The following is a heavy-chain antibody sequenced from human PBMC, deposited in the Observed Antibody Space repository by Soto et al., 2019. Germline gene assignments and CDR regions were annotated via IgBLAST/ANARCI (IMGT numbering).Heavy chain of an antibody. D-gene: IGHD2-15*01. CDR3: ARAGSYCSGGSCSFAY. V-gene: IGHV1-2*02. CDR2: INPNTGNT. Sequence: QVQLVQSGADLKKPGASVKVSCKTSGYTFSGHFLQWVRQAPGAGPEWMGWINPNTGNTKYGQKFEGRVTMTRDMSSSTAYMELTRLTVDATAVYFCARAGSYCSGGSCSFAYWGQGSLVTVSS. J-gene: IGHJ4*02. CDR1: GYTFSGHF.